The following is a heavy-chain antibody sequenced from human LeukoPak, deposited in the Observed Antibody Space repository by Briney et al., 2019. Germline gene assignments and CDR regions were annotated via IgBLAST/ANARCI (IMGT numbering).Heavy chain of an antibody. CDR3: SGTFGGGYYPYNWFDL. V-gene: IGHV2-5*01. D-gene: IGHD3-10*01. J-gene: IGHJ5*02. CDR2: IYWNDDK. CDR1: WFSRSTSGVG. Sequence: GSGPTLVNPTQTLTLTCNFSWFSRSTSGVGVGWIRQPPGKALEWLALIYWNDDKRYSPSLKSRLTITKDTSKNQVVLTMTNMDTVDTATFYCSGTFGGGYYPYNWFDLWGRGTLVTVST.